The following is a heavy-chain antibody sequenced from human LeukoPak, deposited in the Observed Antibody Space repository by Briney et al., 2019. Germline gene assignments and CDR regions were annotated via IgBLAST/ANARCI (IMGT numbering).Heavy chain of an antibody. CDR2: ISSSSSYI. J-gene: IGHJ5*02. CDR1: GFTFSSYS. CDR3: ARDHTDSSGYWGNWFDP. D-gene: IGHD3-22*01. V-gene: IGHV3-21*01. Sequence: GGSLRLSCAASGFTFSSYSMNWVRQAPGKGLEWVSSISSSSSYIYYADSVKGRFTISRDNAKNSLYLQMNSLRAEDTAVYYCARDHTDSSGYWGNWFDPWGQGTLVTVSS.